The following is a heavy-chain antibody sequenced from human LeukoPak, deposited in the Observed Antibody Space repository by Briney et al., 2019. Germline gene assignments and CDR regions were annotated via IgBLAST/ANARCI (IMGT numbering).Heavy chain of an antibody. CDR1: GFTFSTYA. D-gene: IGHD6-19*01. CDR3: AKAPHSSGWQWSLLFDY. Sequence: PGGSLRLSCAASGFTFSTYAMSWVRQAPGKGLEWVSSISGSGDSTYYADSVKGRFTISRDNFKNTLYLQMNSLRAEDTAVYYCAKAPHSSGWQWSLLFDYWGQGTLVTVSS. V-gene: IGHV3-23*01. J-gene: IGHJ4*02. CDR2: ISGSGDST.